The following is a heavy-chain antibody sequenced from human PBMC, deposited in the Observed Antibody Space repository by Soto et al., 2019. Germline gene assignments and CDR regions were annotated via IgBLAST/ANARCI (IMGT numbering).Heavy chain of an antibody. CDR1: GCDCETNG. Sequence: VVSHRIWCRGAGCDCETNGVGWVSKLQGKGLEWVGIMYPGDSDTRYNPSLQGHVTLSADVTVSTAFLQWRSLKTSDTGMYFCARLPRDCNTTSCYYADHWGHGTQVTVSS. J-gene: IGHJ4*01. V-gene: IGHV5-51*01. CDR2: MYPGDSDT. D-gene: IGHD2-2*01. CDR3: ARLPRDCNTTSCYYADH.